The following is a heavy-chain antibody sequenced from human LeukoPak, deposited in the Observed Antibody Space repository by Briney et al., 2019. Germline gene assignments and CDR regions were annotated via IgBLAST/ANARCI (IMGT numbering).Heavy chain of an antibody. CDR1: GFTFNTYA. CDR2: ISGNGGTT. V-gene: IGHV3-23*01. D-gene: IGHD5-18*01. J-gene: IGHJ4*02. Sequence: GGSLRPSCAASGFTFNTYAMSWVRQAPGKGLEWVSGISGNGGTTYYPDSVTGRFTISKDISKSTLYLQINSLRAEDTAIYYCAKMYGYSYGHIDYWGQGTLVTVST. CDR3: AKMYGYSYGHIDY.